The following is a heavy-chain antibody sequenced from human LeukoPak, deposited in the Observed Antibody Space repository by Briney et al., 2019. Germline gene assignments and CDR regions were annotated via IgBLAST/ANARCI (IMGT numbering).Heavy chain of an antibody. V-gene: IGHV3-21*01. D-gene: IGHD4-17*01. CDR1: GFTFSSYS. Sequence: GGSLRLSCAASGFTFSSYSMNWVRQAPGKGLEWVSSISSSSSYIYYADSVKGRFTISRDNAKNSLYLQMNSLRDEDTAVYYCARENDYGDYGWWYFDLWGRGTLVTVSS. J-gene: IGHJ2*01. CDR2: ISSSSSYI. CDR3: ARENDYGDYGWWYFDL.